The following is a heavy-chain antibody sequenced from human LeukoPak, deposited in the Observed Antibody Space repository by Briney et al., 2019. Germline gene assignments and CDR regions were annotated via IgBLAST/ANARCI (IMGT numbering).Heavy chain of an antibody. CDR2: IGASGSSA. Sequence: QPGGSLRLSCAASEFLFSSYAMNWVRQAPGKGLEWVSVIGASGSSAYYADSVKGRFTISRDNSKTTLYLQMNSLRAEDTAVYCARGLSSVYDALDIWGQGAMVTVSS. V-gene: IGHV3-23*01. J-gene: IGHJ3*02. D-gene: IGHD3-10*01. CDR3: RGLSSVYDALDI. CDR1: EFLFSSYA.